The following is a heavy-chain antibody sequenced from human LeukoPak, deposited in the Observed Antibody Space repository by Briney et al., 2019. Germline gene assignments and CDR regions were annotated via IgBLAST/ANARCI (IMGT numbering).Heavy chain of an antibody. V-gene: IGHV3-23*01. CDR2: ISGSGGST. CDR3: AKAGDYGDYVIPDY. D-gene: IGHD4-17*01. Sequence: GGSLRLSCAASGFTFSSYAMSWVRQAPGKGLEWVSAISGSGGSTYYADSVKGRFTISRDNSKNTLYLQMNSLRAEDTAVYYCAKAGDYGDYVIPDYWGQGTLDTVSS. J-gene: IGHJ4*02. CDR1: GFTFSSYA.